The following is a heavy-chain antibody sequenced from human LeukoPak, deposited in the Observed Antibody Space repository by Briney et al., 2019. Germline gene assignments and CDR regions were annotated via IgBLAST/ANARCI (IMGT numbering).Heavy chain of an antibody. CDR1: GGSISSSSYY. J-gene: IGHJ4*02. CDR3: ARVSGLRDGYNLGTFDY. Sequence: PSETLSLTCTVSGGSISSSSYYWGWIRQPPGKGLEWIESIYYSGSTYYNPSLKSRVTISVDTSKNQFSLKLSSVTAADTAVYYCARVSGLRDGYNLGTFDYWGQGTLVTVSS. D-gene: IGHD5-24*01. V-gene: IGHV4-39*07. CDR2: IYYSGST.